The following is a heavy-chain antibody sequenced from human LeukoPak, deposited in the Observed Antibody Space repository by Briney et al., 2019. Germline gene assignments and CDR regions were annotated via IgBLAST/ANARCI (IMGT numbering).Heavy chain of an antibody. CDR3: ARDLELRYFDWLSGSRGVDV. Sequence: ASVKVSCKASGYTFTGYYMHWVRQAPGQGLEWMGWINPNSGGTNYAQKFQGRVTMTRDTSISTAYMELSRLRSDDTAVYYCARDLELRYFDWLSGSRGVDVWGQGTTVTVSS. J-gene: IGHJ6*02. V-gene: IGHV1-2*02. CDR1: GYTFTGYY. CDR2: INPNSGGT. D-gene: IGHD3-9*01.